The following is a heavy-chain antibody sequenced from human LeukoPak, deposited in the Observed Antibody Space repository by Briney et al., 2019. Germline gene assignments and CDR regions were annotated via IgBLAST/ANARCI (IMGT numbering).Heavy chain of an antibody. CDR2: ISTYNGNT. V-gene: IGHV1-18*01. D-gene: IGHD6-19*01. CDR1: CYTFTSYG. Sequence: ASVKVSCKASCYTFTSYGISWVRQAPGQGLEWMGWISTYNGNTNYAQKLQGRVTMTTDTSTSTAYMELRSLRSDDTAVYFCARFRRDSSGVLYYFDYWGQGTLVTVSS. J-gene: IGHJ4*02. CDR3: ARFRRDSSGVLYYFDY.